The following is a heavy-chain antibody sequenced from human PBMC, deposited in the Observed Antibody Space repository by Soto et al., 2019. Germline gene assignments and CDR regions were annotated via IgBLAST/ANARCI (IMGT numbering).Heavy chain of an antibody. CDR3: ARGPPGRDIVATIRAETERNWFDP. J-gene: IGHJ5*02. Sequence: KPSETLSLTCTVSGGSISSSSYYWGWIRQPPGKGLEWIGEINHSGSTNYNPSLKSRVTISVDTSKNQFSLKLSSVTAADTAVYYCARGPPGRDIVATIRAETERNWFDPWGQGTLVTVSS. D-gene: IGHD5-12*01. V-gene: IGHV4-39*07. CDR2: INHSGST. CDR1: GGSISSSSYY.